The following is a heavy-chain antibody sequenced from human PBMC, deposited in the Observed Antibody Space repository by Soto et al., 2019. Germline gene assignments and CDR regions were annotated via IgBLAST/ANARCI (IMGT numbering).Heavy chain of an antibody. D-gene: IGHD6-13*01. J-gene: IGHJ4*02. V-gene: IGHV1-46*01. CDR2: TNPSGGST. CDR3: ARDQAPRFGRAAGTPSAFDY. CDR1: GYTFTSYY. Sequence: GASVKVSCKASGYTFTSYYMHWVRQAPGQGLEWMGITNPSGGSTSYAQKFQGRVTMTRDTSTSTVYMELSSLRSEDTAVYYCARDQAPRFGRAAGTPSAFDYWGQGTLVTVSS.